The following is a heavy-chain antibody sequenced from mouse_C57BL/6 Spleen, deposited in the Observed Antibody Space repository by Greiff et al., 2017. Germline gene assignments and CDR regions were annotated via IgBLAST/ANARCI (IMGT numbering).Heavy chain of an antibody. V-gene: IGHV14-3*01. Sequence: VQLQQSVAELVRPGASVKLSCTASGFNIKNTYMHWVKQRPEQGLEWIGRIDPANGNTKYAPKFPGKATITADPTANTAYLQLSSLTSEDTAIYYCASNWDMDYWGQGTTLTVAS. J-gene: IGHJ2*01. CDR3: ASNWDMDY. CDR2: IDPANGNT. D-gene: IGHD4-1*01. CDR1: GFNIKNTY.